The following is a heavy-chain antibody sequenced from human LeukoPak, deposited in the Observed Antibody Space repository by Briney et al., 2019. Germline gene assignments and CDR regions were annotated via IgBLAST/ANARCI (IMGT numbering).Heavy chain of an antibody. J-gene: IGHJ4*02. CDR1: GITLSNYG. CDR2: LSGSGGST. CDR3: AKRGVVIRVILVGFHKEAYYFDS. Sequence: PGGSLRLSCAVSGITLSNYGMTWVRQAPGKGLEWVAGLSGSGGSTNYADSVKGRFTISRDNAKNTLYLQRNSLRAEDTAVYFCAKRGVVIRVILVGFHKEAYYFDSWGQGVLVTVSS. V-gene: IGHV3-23*01. D-gene: IGHD3-22*01.